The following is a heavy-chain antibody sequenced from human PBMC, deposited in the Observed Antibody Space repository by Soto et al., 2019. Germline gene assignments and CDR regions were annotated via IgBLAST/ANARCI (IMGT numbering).Heavy chain of an antibody. V-gene: IGHV3-30*03. CDR3: ARTRSAWSDFHYYSLDV. CDR1: GFTFNSYG. D-gene: IGHD1-26*01. J-gene: IGHJ6*02. CDR2: ISYDSTKT. Sequence: GGSLRLSCAASGFTFNSYGIHFFRHCAFNWLEWVAFISYDSTKTYYADSVKGRFTISRDNSNSALYVQMNSLTGEDTAVYYCARTRSAWSDFHYYSLDVWGQGTTVTVSS.